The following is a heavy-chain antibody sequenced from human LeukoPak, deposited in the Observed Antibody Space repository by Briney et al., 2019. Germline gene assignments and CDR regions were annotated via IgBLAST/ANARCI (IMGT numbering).Heavy chain of an antibody. CDR2: ISGYNGKT. CDR3: ARDPSMGDSDYDWVPRNPHYFDY. D-gene: IGHD3-16*01. V-gene: IGHV1-18*01. J-gene: IGHJ4*02. CDR1: GYTFSSYG. Sequence: GASVKVSCKASGYTFSSYGIDWVRQAPGQGLEWVGWISGYNGKTKYAQKFQGRVTMTTDTSTTTAYVELRSLRSDDTAVYYCARDPSMGDSDYDWVPRNPHYFDYWGQGTLVTVSS.